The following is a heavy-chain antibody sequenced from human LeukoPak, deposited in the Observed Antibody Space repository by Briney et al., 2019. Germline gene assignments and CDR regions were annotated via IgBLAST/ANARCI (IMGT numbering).Heavy chain of an antibody. CDR1: GGSISSYY. V-gene: IGHV4-59*08. CDR2: IYYSGST. CDR3: ARHVQLVTTHDAFDI. J-gene: IGHJ3*02. D-gene: IGHD4-17*01. Sequence: PSETLSLTCTVSGGSISSYYWSWIRQPPGKGLEWIGYIYYSGSTNYNPSLKSRVTISVDTSKNQFSLKLSSVTAADTAVYYCARHVQLVTTHDAFDIWGQGTMVTVSS.